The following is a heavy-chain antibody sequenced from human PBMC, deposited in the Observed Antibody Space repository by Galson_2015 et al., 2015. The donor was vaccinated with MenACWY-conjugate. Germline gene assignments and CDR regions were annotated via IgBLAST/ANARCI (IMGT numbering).Heavy chain of an antibody. CDR1: GFTFSTYW. CDR2: INSDGRST. D-gene: IGHD1-26*01. J-gene: IGHJ4*02. Sequence: SLRLSCAASGFTFSTYWMHWVRQAPGKGLVWVSRINSDGRSTSYADSVKGRFTISRDNAQNKLYLQMNSLRAEDTAVYYCARLGGNYRTTSHFDYWGQGTLVTVSS. V-gene: IGHV3-74*01. CDR3: ARLGGNYRTTSHFDY.